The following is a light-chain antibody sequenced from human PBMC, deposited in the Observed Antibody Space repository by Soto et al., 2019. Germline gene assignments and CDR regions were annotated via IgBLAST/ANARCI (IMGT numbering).Light chain of an antibody. CDR3: RQYDKWPSVT. CDR2: GAS. V-gene: IGKV3-15*01. CDR1: QTVGSN. Sequence: EIVMTQSPVTLSVSPGERATLSCRASQTVGSNLAWYQQKPGQAPRLLIYGASTRVTGIPARFSGSGSGTEFTLTVSSPQTEDFAVYYCRQYDKWPSVTFGGGTKVETK. J-gene: IGKJ4*01.